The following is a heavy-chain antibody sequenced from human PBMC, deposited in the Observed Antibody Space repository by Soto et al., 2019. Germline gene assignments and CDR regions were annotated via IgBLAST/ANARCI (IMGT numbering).Heavy chain of an antibody. V-gene: IGHV3-23*01. CDR1: GFTFSSYA. Sequence: EVQLLESGGGLVQPGGSLRLSCAASGFTFSSYAMSWVRQAPGKGLEWVSSISGSGGNAYYADSVKGRFSISRDNSKNTLRLQMNRLRADDTAVYYCAKDGASGSYPPYYYFGMDVWGKGTTFTVSS. J-gene: IGHJ6*04. CDR2: ISGSGGNA. D-gene: IGHD1-26*01. CDR3: AKDGASGSYPPYYYFGMDV.